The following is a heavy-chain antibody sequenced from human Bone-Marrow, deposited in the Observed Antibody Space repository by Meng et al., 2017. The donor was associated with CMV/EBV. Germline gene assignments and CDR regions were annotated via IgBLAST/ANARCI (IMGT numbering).Heavy chain of an antibody. D-gene: IGHD2-2*02. J-gene: IGHJ4*02. CDR1: GFTVSSNY. CDR2: ISSSDNSI. Sequence: GGSLRLSCAASGFTVSSNYMSWVRQAPGKGLEWVSFISSSDNSIYYADSVQGRFTISRDNAKNSLYLQMDGLRAEDTAIYYCAIGHCRTTTCYTGAFWGQGPLVPVYS. V-gene: IGHV3-11*04. CDR3: AIGHCRTTTCYTGAF.